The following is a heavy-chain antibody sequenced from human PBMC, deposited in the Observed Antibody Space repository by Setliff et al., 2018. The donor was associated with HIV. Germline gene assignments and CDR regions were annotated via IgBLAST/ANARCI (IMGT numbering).Heavy chain of an antibody. CDR1: GYIFTDYD. CDR3: AADNYNCNSFDS. D-gene: IGHD3-3*01. CDR2: INPNGGYT. Sequence: ASVKVSCKASGYIFTDYDIHWVRQAPGQGLEWMGWINPNGGYTNYAQKFLGRVTMTQDTSFTTAYLELSRLGSEDTAVYYCAADNYNCNSFDSWGQGSLVTVSS. J-gene: IGHJ4*02. V-gene: IGHV1-2*02.